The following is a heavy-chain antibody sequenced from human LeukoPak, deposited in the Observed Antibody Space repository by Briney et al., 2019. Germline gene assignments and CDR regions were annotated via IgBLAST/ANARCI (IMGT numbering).Heavy chain of an antibody. J-gene: IGHJ4*02. V-gene: IGHV1-24*01. CDR1: GYTLTELS. CDR2: FDPEDGET. D-gene: IGHD5-18*01. CDR3: ATDAGYSYGYWFDY. Sequence: ASVKVSCKVSGYTLTELSMHWVRQAPGKGLEWMGGFDPEDGETIYAQKFQGRVTMTEDTSIDTAYMELSSLRSEDTAVYYCATDAGYSYGYWFDYWGQGTLVTVSS.